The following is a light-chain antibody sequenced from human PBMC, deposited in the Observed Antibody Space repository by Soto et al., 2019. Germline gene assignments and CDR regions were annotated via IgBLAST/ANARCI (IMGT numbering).Light chain of an antibody. CDR1: QSVSSY. V-gene: IGKV3-11*01. Sequence: ESVLTQSPATLSLSPGERATLSCRASQSVSSYLAWYQQQPGQAPRLLIYDASNRATGIPARFSGSGSGTDFTLTISSREPEDFAVYYCQQRSNWPRVTFGPGTKVDIK. J-gene: IGKJ3*01. CDR2: DAS. CDR3: QQRSNWPRVT.